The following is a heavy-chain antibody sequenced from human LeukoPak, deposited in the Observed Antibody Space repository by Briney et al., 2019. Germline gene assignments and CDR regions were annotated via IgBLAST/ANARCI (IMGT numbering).Heavy chain of an antibody. V-gene: IGHV1-18*01. Sequence: ASVKVACKASGYTFPTYGISWVRQAPGQGLEWMGWISPYNGNTNYAQKFQGRVTMTTDTSTSTAYMELRSLRSDDTAVYYCARGMRRNTFADFDLWGQGTLVTVSS. CDR2: ISPYNGNT. J-gene: IGHJ4*02. CDR1: GYTFPTYG. CDR3: ARGMRRNTFADFDL. D-gene: IGHD3-10*01.